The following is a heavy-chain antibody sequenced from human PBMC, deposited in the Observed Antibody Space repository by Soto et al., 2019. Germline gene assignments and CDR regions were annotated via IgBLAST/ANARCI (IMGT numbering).Heavy chain of an antibody. CDR3: AKYHIAGYWYFEL. J-gene: IGHJ2*01. D-gene: IGHD1-26*01. CDR1: GFTFSSYA. CDR2: ISGSGGST. Sequence: EVQLLESGGGLVQPGGSLRLSCAASGFTFSSYAMSWVRQAPGKGLEWVSAISGSGGSTYYADSVKGRFTISRDNSKNTLYLQMNSLRAGDTPVYYCAKYHIAGYWYFELWGRGTLVTVSS. V-gene: IGHV3-23*01.